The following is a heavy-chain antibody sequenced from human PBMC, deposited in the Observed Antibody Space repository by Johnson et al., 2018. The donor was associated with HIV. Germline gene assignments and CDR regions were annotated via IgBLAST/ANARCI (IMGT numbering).Heavy chain of an antibody. J-gene: IGHJ3*02. D-gene: IGHD2-2*01. Sequence: QVQLVESGGGVVQPGRSLRLSRAASGFTFSSFGMNWVRQAPGKGLEWVAVVSEHGRTTDFAECVKGRFTSSRDNAKNSLYLQMNSLRAEDTAVYYCARLYCSSTSCYEGGGDAFDIWGQGTMVTVSS. CDR1: GFTFSSFG. CDR3: ARLYCSSTSCYEGGGDAFDI. V-gene: IGHV3-30*03. CDR2: VSEHGRTT.